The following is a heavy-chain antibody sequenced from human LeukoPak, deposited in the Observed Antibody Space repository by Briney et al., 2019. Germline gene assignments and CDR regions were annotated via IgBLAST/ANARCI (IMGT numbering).Heavy chain of an antibody. CDR2: IRYDGGLQ. J-gene: IGHJ4*02. CDR1: GFTFSAFG. D-gene: IGHD5-18*01. V-gene: IGHV3-30*02. Sequence: GGSLRLSCAASGFTFSAFGMHWVRQAPGKGLEWISFIRYDGGLQYYGDSVKGRFSISRDNSKNTLHLQMNSLRTEDTAVYYCAKLADTSTIDYWGQGTLVTVSS. CDR3: AKLADTSTIDY.